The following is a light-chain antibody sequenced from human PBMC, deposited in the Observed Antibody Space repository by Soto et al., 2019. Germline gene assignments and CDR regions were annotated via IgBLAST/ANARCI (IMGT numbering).Light chain of an antibody. CDR1: QGISSC. CDR3: QKYNSYPLT. CDR2: AAS. J-gene: IGKJ1*01. Sequence: DIQMTQSPSSLSASVGDRVTITCRASQGISSCLAWYQQKPEKVPKSLIYAASTLQSGVPSRFSGSGSGTDFTLTISSLQPEDVATYYCQKYNSYPLTFGQGTKVEIK. V-gene: IGKV1-27*01.